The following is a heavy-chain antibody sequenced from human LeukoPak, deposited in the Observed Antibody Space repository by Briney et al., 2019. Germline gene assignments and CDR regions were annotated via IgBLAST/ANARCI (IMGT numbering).Heavy chain of an antibody. Sequence: ASVKVSCKASGYTFTSYYMHWVRQAPGQGLEWMGVINPSGGSTSYAQKFQGRVTMTRDTSTSTVYMELSSLRSEDTAVYYCARDAPYCSGGSCLWYWGQGTLVTVSS. CDR2: INPSGGST. D-gene: IGHD2-15*01. V-gene: IGHV1-46*01. CDR1: GYTFTSYY. CDR3: ARDAPYCSGGSCLWY. J-gene: IGHJ4*02.